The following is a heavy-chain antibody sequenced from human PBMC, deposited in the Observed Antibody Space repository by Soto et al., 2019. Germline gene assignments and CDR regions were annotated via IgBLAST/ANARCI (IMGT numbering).Heavy chain of an antibody. J-gene: IGHJ5*02. Sequence: TSETLSLTCAVSGGSISSGGYSWSWIRQPPGKGLEWIGYIYHSGSTYYNPSLKSRVTISVDRSKNQFSLKLSSVTAADTAVYYCARVGDYCSSTSCYTRSGRGWFDPWGQGTLVTVSS. CDR2: IYHSGST. D-gene: IGHD2-2*02. V-gene: IGHV4-30-2*01. CDR3: ARVGDYCSSTSCYTRSGRGWFDP. CDR1: GGSISSGGYS.